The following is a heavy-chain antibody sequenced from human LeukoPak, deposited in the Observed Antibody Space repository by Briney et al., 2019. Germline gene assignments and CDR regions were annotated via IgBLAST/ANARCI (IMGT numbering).Heavy chain of an antibody. D-gene: IGHD2-2*01. CDR1: GYSISSGYY. CDR2: IYHSGST. J-gene: IGHJ4*02. V-gene: IGHV4-38-2*01. Sequence: SETLSLTCAVSGYSISSGYYWGWIRQPPGKGLEWIGSIYHSGSTYYNPSLKSRVTISVDTSKNQFSLKLSSVTAADTAVYYRARHGNCSSTSCFDYWGQGTLVTVSS. CDR3: ARHGNCSSTSCFDY.